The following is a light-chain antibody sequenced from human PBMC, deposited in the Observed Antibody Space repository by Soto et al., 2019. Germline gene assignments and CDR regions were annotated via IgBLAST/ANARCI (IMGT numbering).Light chain of an antibody. CDR1: SSDVGGYNY. CDR2: DVS. V-gene: IGLV2-11*01. J-gene: IGLJ1*01. CDR3: CSYAGAFTYV. Sequence: QSALTQPRSVSGSPGQSVTISCTGTSSDVGGYNYVSWYQQHPGKAPKLMIYDVSKWPSGVPHRFSGSKSGNTASLTISGLQAEDEADYYCCSYAGAFTYVFGSGTKVTVL.